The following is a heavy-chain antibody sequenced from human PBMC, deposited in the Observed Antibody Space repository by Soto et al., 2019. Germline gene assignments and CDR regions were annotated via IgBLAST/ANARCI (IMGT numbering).Heavy chain of an antibody. V-gene: IGHV3-11*05. J-gene: IGHJ6*02. CDR2: IDSSTKYT. CDR3: ASEYYYTMDV. Sequence: QVQLVESGGGLVRPGGSLRLSCEASGFTFRDYYMTWFRQAPGKGLEWLSYIDSSTKYTNYADSVKGRFTISRDNAKNSLYLQMNSLRADDTAVYYCASEYYYTMDVWGQGTKVTSSS. CDR1: GFTFRDYY.